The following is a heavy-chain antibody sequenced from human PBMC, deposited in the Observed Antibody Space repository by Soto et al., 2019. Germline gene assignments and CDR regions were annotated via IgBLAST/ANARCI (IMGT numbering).Heavy chain of an antibody. V-gene: IGHV3-23*01. CDR3: AKERAETTCYDY. J-gene: IGHJ4*02. CDR1: GFTFRSFA. D-gene: IGHD2-15*01. Sequence: PVGSLRLSCAASGFTFRSFAMTWVRQAPGKGLEWVSAITGSGSSTHYADSVKGRFTISRDNSKNTLYLQMNSLRAEDTAVYYCAKERAETTCYDYWGPGTLVTVSS. CDR2: ITGSGSST.